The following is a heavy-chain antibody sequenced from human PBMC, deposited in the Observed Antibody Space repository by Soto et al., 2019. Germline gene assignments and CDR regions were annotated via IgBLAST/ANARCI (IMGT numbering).Heavy chain of an antibody. CDR1: GFTFSSYA. Sequence: PGGSLRLSCAASGFTFSSYAMSWVRQAPGKGLEWVSAISGSGGSTYYADSVKGRFTISRDNSKNTLYLQMNSLRAEDTAVYYCAKDPSSVSGWYFSPPYYFDYWGQGTLVTVSS. D-gene: IGHD6-19*01. CDR2: ISGSGGST. V-gene: IGHV3-23*01. J-gene: IGHJ4*02. CDR3: AKDPSSVSGWYFSPPYYFDY.